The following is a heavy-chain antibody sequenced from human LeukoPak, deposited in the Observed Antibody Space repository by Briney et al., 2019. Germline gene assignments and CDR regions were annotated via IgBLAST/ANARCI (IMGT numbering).Heavy chain of an antibody. CDR1: GFTFSSYA. V-gene: IGHV3-23*01. CDR2: ISGSGGST. CDR3: AKDSEVVPAAQFDY. D-gene: IGHD2-2*01. J-gene: IGHJ4*02. Sequence: GGSLRLSCAASGFTFSSYAMSWLRQAPGKGLEWVSAISGSGGSTYYADSVKGRFTSSRDNSKNTLYLQMNSLRAEDTAVYYCAKDSEVVPAAQFDYWGQGTLVTVSS.